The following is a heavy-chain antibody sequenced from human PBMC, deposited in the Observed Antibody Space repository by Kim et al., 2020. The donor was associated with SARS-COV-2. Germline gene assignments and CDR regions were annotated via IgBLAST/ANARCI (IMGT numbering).Heavy chain of an antibody. CDR3: ARDKGSYYSNWFDP. D-gene: IGHD1-26*01. CDR2: ISYDGSNK. V-gene: IGHV3-30-3*01. Sequence: GGSLRLSCAASGFTFSSYAMHWVRQAPGKGLEWVAVISYDGSNKYYADSVKGRFTISRDNSKNTLYLQMNSLRAEDTAVYYCARDKGSYYSNWFDPWGQGTLVTVSS. J-gene: IGHJ5*02. CDR1: GFTFSSYA.